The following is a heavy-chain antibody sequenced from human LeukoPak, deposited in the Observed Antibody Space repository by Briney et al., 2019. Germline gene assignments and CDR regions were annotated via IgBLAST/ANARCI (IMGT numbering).Heavy chain of an antibody. CDR1: GFTFSSYG. CDR2: IWYDGSNK. J-gene: IGHJ5*02. D-gene: IGHD2-2*01. CDR3: AKSGLST. V-gene: IGHV3-33*06. Sequence: PERSLRLSCAASGFTFSSYGMRWVRQAPGKGLEWVAVIWYDGSNKYYADSVKGRFTISRDNSKNTLYLQMNSLRAEDTAVYYCAKSGLSTWGQGTLVTVSS.